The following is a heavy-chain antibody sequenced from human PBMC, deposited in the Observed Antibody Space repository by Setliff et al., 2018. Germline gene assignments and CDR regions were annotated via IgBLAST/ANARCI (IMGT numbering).Heavy chain of an antibody. J-gene: IGHJ4*02. CDR2: IYYSGST. Sequence: NPSETLSLTCTVSGGSISSGGYYWSWIRQHPGKGLEWIGYIYYSGSTYYNPSLKSRVTISVDTSKNQFSLKLSSVTAADTAVYYCAKGQGQYYDSSGYYGRVLDYWGQGTLVTVSS. CDR3: AKGQGQYYDSSGYYGRVLDY. D-gene: IGHD3-22*01. V-gene: IGHV4-31*03. CDR1: GGSISSGGYY.